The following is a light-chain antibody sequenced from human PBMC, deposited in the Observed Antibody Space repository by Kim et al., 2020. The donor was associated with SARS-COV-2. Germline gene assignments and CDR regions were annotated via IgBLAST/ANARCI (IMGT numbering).Light chain of an antibody. CDR3: QVWDSSSVV. J-gene: IGLJ2*01. V-gene: IGLV3-21*04. CDR2: YDT. Sequence: SVAPGQAASIPCGGDSIATRVVHWYQQRPGQAPVLLIYYDTDRPSGIPERFSGSNSGNAATLTISRVEAGDEADYYCQVWDSSSVVFGGGTKLTVL. CDR1: SIATRV.